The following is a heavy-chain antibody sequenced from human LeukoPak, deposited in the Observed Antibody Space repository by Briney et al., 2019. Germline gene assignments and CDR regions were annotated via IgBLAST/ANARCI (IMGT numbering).Heavy chain of an antibody. D-gene: IGHD4-17*01. CDR3: ARAVDYGDYGWFDP. CDR1: GGSISSSNW. Sequence: PSETLSLTCAVSGGSISSSNWWSWVRQPPGKGLEWIGEIYPSGSTNYNPSLKSRVTISVDKSKNQFSLKLSSVTAADTAVYYCARAVDYGDYGWFDPWGQGTLVTVSS. CDR2: IYPSGST. J-gene: IGHJ5*02. V-gene: IGHV4-4*02.